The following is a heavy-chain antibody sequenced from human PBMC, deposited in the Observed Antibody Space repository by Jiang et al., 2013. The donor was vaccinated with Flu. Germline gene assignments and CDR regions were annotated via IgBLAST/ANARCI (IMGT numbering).Heavy chain of an antibody. D-gene: IGHD4-23*01. CDR1: GASITSGNYY. V-gene: IGHV4-31*02. CDR2: IHNSGVP. J-gene: IGHJ4*02. CDR3: ARHYGGFEH. Sequence: GPGLVKPSQTLSLMCDVSGASITSGNYYWTWIRQRPGKGLEWIGYIHNSGVPYFNPSLKSRVSMSLVTSSNQFSLKVMSVTAADTAIYYCARHYGGFEHWGQGILVTVSS.